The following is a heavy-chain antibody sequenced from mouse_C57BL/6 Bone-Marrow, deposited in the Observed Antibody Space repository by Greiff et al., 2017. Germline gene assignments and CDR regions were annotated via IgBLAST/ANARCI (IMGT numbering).Heavy chain of an antibody. J-gene: IGHJ1*03. V-gene: IGHV1-20*01. CDR3: ARRGLRYWYFDV. CDR2: INPYNGDT. D-gene: IGHD2-4*01. CDR1: GYSFTGYF. Sequence: VQLQQSGPELVKPGDSVKISCKASGYSFTGYFMNWVMQSHGKSLEWIGRINPYNGDTFYNQKFKGKATLTVDKSSSTAHMELRSLTSEDSAVYYCARRGLRYWYFDVWGTGTTVTVSS.